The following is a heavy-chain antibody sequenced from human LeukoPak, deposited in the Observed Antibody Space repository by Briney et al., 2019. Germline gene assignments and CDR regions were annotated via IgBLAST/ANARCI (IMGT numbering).Heavy chain of an antibody. CDR1: GFTFSSYN. CDR2: IGSSGSPT. D-gene: IGHD3-22*01. CDR3: ARRPYSDTSGRLSNV. J-gene: IGHJ6*02. V-gene: IGHV3-48*02. Sequence: PGGSLSLSCAASGFTFSSYNMNWLRQAPGQGREWVSYIGSSGSPTDYADSVGGRFTISRDNAKNSLYLQMNSRREEDTAVYFCARRPYSDTSGRLSNVWGQGTTVTVSS.